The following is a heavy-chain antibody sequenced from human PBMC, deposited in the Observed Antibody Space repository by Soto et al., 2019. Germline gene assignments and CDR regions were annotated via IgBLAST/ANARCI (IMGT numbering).Heavy chain of an antibody. CDR1: GGTFSSYA. CDR2: IIPIFGTA. Sequence: QVQLVQSGAEVKKPGSSVKVSCKASGGTFSSYAISWVRQAPGQGLEWMGGIIPIFGTANYAQKCQGRVTITADKSTCTAYMELSSLRSEDTAVYYCARSTTVVTPTAFDYWGQGTLVTVSS. J-gene: IGHJ4*02. V-gene: IGHV1-69*06. CDR3: ARSTTVVTPTAFDY. D-gene: IGHD4-17*01.